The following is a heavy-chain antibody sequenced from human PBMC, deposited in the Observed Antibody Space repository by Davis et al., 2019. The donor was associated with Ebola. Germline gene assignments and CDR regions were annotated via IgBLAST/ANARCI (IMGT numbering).Heavy chain of an antibody. J-gene: IGHJ6*02. V-gene: IGHV3-21*01. CDR2: ISSSSSYI. Sequence: GESLKISCAASGFTFSSYAMNWVRQAPGKGLEWVSSISSSSSYIYYADSVKGRFTISRDNAKNSLYLQMNSLRAEDTAVYYCARDRSSGWYSYYYGMDVWGQGTTVTVSS. CDR1: GFTFSSYA. D-gene: IGHD6-19*01. CDR3: ARDRSSGWYSYYYGMDV.